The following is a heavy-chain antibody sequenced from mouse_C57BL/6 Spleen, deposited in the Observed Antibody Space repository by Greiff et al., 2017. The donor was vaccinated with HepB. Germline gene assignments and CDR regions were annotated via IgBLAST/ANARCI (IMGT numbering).Heavy chain of an antibody. J-gene: IGHJ3*01. CDR1: GFTFSDYY. CDR2: ISNGGGST. D-gene: IGHD2-4*01. V-gene: IGHV5-12*01. Sequence: EVQGVESGGGLVQPGGSLKLSCAASGFTFSDYYMYWVRQTPEKRLEWVAYISNGGGSTYYPDTVKGRFTISRDNAKNTLYLQMSRLKSEETAMYYCARQGDYDYDWAWFAYWGQGTLVTVSA. CDR3: ARQGDYDYDWAWFAY.